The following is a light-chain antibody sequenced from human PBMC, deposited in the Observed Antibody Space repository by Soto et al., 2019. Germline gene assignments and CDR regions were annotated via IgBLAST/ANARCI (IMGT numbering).Light chain of an antibody. CDR2: GAS. CDR3: QQYGSSPGFT. V-gene: IGKV3-20*01. CDR1: QSVSSSY. J-gene: IGKJ3*01. Sequence: ELVLTQSPGTLSLSPGERATLSCRASQSVSSSYLAWYQQKPGQAPRLLIYGASSRATGIPDRFSGSGSGTDFTLTICRLEPEDVAVYYCQQYGSSPGFTFGPGTKVDIK.